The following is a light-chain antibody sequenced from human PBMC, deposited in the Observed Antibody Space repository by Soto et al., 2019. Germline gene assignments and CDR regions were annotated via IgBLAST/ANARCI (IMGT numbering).Light chain of an antibody. Sequence: DIQMTQSPSTLSASVGDRVTITCRASQSISSWLAWYQQKPGKAPTPLIYDASSLESGVPSRFSGSGSGKEFTLTISSLQPDDFATYYCQQYNSYPGTFGQGTKVEIK. CDR2: DAS. CDR3: QQYNSYPGT. V-gene: IGKV1-5*01. J-gene: IGKJ1*01. CDR1: QSISSW.